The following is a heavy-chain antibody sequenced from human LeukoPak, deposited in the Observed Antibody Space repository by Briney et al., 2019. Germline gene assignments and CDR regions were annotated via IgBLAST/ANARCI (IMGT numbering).Heavy chain of an antibody. V-gene: IGHV4-59*12. CDR3: AISANYDFWSGYYRGRAFDY. Sequence: SETLSLTCTVSGGSISSYYWSWIRQPPGKGLEWIGYIYYSGSTNYNPSLKSRVTISVDTSKNQFSLKLSSVTAADTAVYYCAISANYDFWSGYYRGRAFDYWGQGTLVTVSS. D-gene: IGHD3-3*01. CDR2: IYYSGST. CDR1: GGSISSYY. J-gene: IGHJ4*02.